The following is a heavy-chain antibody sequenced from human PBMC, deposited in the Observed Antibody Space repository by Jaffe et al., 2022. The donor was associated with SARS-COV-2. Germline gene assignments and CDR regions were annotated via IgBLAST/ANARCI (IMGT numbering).Heavy chain of an antibody. J-gene: IGHJ3*02. Sequence: EVQLVESGGGLVQPGRSLRLSCTASGFTFGDYAMSWVRQAPGKGLEWVGFIRSKAYGGTTEYAASVKGRFTISRDDSKSIAYLQMNSLKTEDTAVYYCTRQVVVMSDAFDIWGQGTMVTVSS. D-gene: IGHD2-21*01. CDR2: IRSKAYGGTT. CDR1: GFTFGDYA. CDR3: TRQVVVMSDAFDI. V-gene: IGHV3-49*04.